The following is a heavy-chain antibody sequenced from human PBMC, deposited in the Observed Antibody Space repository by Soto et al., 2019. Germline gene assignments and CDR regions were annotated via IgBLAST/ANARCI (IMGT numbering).Heavy chain of an antibody. D-gene: IGHD6-13*01. J-gene: IGHJ5*02. V-gene: IGHV4-4*02. CDR1: CGSISSSNW. CDR2: IYHSGST. Sequence: QVQLQESGPGLVKPSGTLSLTCAVSCGSISSSNWWSGVRQPQGKGLEWIGEIYHSGSTNNNPSPKGRVTMSVDKSKNPSSLRLCSVTVADTAVYYCARVSRAAVCTAWGQGTLVTVSS. CDR3: ARVSRAAVCTA.